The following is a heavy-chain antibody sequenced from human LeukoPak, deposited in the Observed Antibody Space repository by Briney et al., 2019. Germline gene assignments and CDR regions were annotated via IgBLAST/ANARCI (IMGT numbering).Heavy chain of an antibody. J-gene: IGHJ3*02. CDR3: ARDYVLLSFGELTYAFDI. Sequence: PGRSLRLSCAASGFTFSSYGMHWVRQAPGKGLEWVAVIWYDGSNKYYADSVKGRFTISRDNSKNTLYLQMNSLRAEDTAVYYCARDYVLLSFGELTYAFDIWGQGTMVTVSS. D-gene: IGHD3-10*01. CDR1: GFTFSSYG. CDR2: IWYDGSNK. V-gene: IGHV3-33*01.